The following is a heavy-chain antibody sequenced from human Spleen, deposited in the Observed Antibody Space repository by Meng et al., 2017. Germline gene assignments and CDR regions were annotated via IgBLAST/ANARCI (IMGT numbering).Heavy chain of an antibody. Sequence: SETLSLTCAVYGGSFSGYYWSWIRQAPGKGLEWIGEINHSGSTNYNPSLKSRVTISVDTSKNQFSLKLSSVTAADTAVYYCARVRYYYDSSGYGPEYNWFDPWGQGTLVTVSS. D-gene: IGHD3-22*01. CDR1: GGSFSGYY. CDR3: ARVRYYYDSSGYGPEYNWFDP. CDR2: INHSGST. V-gene: IGHV4-34*01. J-gene: IGHJ5*02.